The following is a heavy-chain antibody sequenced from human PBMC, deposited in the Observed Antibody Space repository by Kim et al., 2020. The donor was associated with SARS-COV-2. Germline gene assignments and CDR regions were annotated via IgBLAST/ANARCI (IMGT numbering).Heavy chain of an antibody. Sequence: DPGKGRFTISRDNSKNSLYLQMNSLRTEDTALYYCAKAGVGFYGSGSYSSWGQGTLVTVSS. V-gene: IGHV3-43*01. CDR3: AKAGVGFYGSGSYSS. D-gene: IGHD3-10*01. J-gene: IGHJ4*02.